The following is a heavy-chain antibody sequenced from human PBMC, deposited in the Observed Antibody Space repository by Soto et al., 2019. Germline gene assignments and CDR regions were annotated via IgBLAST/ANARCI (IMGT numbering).Heavy chain of an antibody. CDR2: ISWNSVNI. CDR1: GFTFDDHG. Sequence: EVQLVESGGGLVQPGRSLRLSCAASGFTFDDHGMHWVRQAPGMGLEWVSGISWNSVNIGYADSVKGRFTISRDNAKNSLFLQMNSLRAEDTAFYYCAKDAGADGRSGYHSRFDNWGQGTLVTVSS. CDR3: AKDAGADGRSGYHSRFDN. V-gene: IGHV3-9*01. J-gene: IGHJ5*02. D-gene: IGHD3-22*01.